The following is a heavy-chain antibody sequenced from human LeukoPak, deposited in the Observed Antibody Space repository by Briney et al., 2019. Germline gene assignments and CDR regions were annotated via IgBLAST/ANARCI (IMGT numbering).Heavy chain of an antibody. CDR1: GDSVSSSTYY. D-gene: IGHD5-12*01. CDR2: ICYSVST. J-gene: IGHJ3*01. V-gene: IGHV4-39*01. Sequence: SETLSLTCTVSGDSVSSSTYYWAWIRQPPGKGLEWIGNICYSVSTYYNPSLRSRVTMSVDTSKNQFSLRLSSVTAADTAIYYCAGHSRSGYGGYENAFDLWGQGTMVSVSS. CDR3: AGHSRSGYGGYENAFDL.